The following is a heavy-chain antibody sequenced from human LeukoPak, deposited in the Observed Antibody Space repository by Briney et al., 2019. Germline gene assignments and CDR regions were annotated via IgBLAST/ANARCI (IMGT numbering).Heavy chain of an antibody. V-gene: IGHV4-59*01. Sequence: PSEILSLTCTVSGGSINSYYWSWIRQPPGKGLEWIGYIYYSGSTNYNPSLKSRVTISVDTSKNQFSLKLSSVTAADTAVYYCARDESGTSAFDIWGQGTMVTVSS. CDR3: ARDESGTSAFDI. J-gene: IGHJ3*02. CDR2: IYYSGST. D-gene: IGHD1-1*01. CDR1: GGSINSYY.